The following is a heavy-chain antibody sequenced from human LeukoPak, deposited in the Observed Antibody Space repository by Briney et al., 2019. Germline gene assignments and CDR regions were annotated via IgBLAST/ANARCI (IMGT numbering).Heavy chain of an antibody. J-gene: IGHJ4*02. Sequence: TGESLRLSCAASGFTFTTYWMSWVRQAPGKGLEWVSSISSSSSYIYYADSVKGRFTISRDNAKNSLCLQMDSLRAEDTAVYYCAREKNDYGDYVMSYWGQGTLVTVSS. CDR1: GFTFTTYW. D-gene: IGHD4-17*01. CDR3: AREKNDYGDYVMSY. CDR2: ISSSSSYI. V-gene: IGHV3-21*01.